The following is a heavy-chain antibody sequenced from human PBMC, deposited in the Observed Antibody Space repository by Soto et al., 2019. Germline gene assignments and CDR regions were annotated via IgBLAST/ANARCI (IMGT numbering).Heavy chain of an antibody. D-gene: IGHD2-2*01. CDR1: GFIFSNYD. Sequence: GGSLRLSCAASGFIFSNYDMHWVRQATGKGLEWVSAIGTAGDTYYPGSVKGRLTISREDAKNSLYLQVNSLRAGDTAVYYCARGIVVPAASYYYYSMDVWGKGTTVTVSS. CDR2: IGTAGDT. V-gene: IGHV3-13*01. CDR3: ARGIVVPAASYYYYSMDV. J-gene: IGHJ6*03.